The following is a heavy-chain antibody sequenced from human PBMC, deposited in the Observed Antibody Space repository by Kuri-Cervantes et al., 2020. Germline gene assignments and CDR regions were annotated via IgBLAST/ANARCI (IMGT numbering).Heavy chain of an antibody. J-gene: IGHJ4*02. CDR3: ARGAYQYDY. Sequence: GGSLRLSCAASGFTFSSYGMHWVRQAPGKGLEWVAVIWYDGSNKYYADSVKGRFTISRDNSKNTLYLQMDSLRTEDTAVYFCARGAYQYDYWGQGTRVTVSS. D-gene: IGHD5-12*01. V-gene: IGHV3-33*08. CDR2: IWYDGSNK. CDR1: GFTFSSYG.